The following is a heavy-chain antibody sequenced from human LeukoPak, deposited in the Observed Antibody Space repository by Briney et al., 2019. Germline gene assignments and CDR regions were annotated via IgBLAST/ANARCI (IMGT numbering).Heavy chain of an antibody. V-gene: IGHV4-59*08. CDR3: ASNYYGSGSLDY. Sequence: SETLSLTCTVSGGSISSYYWSWLRQPPGKGLEWIGYIYYSGSTNYNPSLKSRVTISVDTSKNQFSLKVSSVTAADTAVYYCASNYYGSGSLDYWGQGNLVTVSS. J-gene: IGHJ4*02. CDR1: GGSISSYY. D-gene: IGHD3-10*01. CDR2: IYYSGST.